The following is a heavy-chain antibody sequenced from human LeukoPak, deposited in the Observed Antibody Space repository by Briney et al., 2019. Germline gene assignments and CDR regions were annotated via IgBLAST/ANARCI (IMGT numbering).Heavy chain of an antibody. CDR1: GVSISSYY. J-gene: IGHJ3*02. D-gene: IGHD5-24*01. Sequence: PSETLSLTCTVSGVSISSYYWSWIRQPPGKGLEWIGYIYYSGSTCYNPSLKSRVTISVDTSKNQFSLKLSSVTAADTAVYYCARDISGWLQPPDAFDIWGQGTMVTVSS. CDR3: ARDISGWLQPPDAFDI. CDR2: IYYSGST. V-gene: IGHV4-59*12.